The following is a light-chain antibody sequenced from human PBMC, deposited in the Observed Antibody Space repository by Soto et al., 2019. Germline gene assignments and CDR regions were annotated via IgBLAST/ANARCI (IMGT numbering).Light chain of an antibody. V-gene: IGKV3-11*01. J-gene: IGKJ3*01. CDR2: DAS. Sequence: EIVLTQSPATLSLSPGERATLSCRASQSVSSSLAWYQQKPGQAPRLLIYDASNRATGIPARFSGSGSGTDFTLTINSLDPEDFAVYFCQQRSNWVFTFGPGTKVDIK. CDR1: QSVSSS. CDR3: QQRSNWVFT.